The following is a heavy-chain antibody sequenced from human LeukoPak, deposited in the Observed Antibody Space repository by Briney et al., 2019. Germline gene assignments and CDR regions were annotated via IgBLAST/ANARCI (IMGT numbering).Heavy chain of an antibody. J-gene: IGHJ5*02. CDR3: ARAPLPRSWFDP. CDR2: INHSGST. Sequence: SEALALSLAVYGGPFSGYYWSWIRQPPGKGLEWIGEINHSGSTNYNPSLKSRVTISVDTSKNQFSLKLSSVTAADTAVYYCARAPLPRSWFDPWGQGTLVTVSS. CDR1: GGPFSGYY. V-gene: IGHV4-34*01.